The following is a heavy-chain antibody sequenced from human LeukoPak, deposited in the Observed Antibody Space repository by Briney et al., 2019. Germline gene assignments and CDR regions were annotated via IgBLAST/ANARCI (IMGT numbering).Heavy chain of an antibody. V-gene: IGHV3-7*01. J-gene: IGHJ4*02. CDR2: IKPDGSGK. D-gene: IGHD6-13*01. CDR3: ARCAVAAAGDY. CDR1: GLTFSSYW. Sequence: GGSLRLSCAASGLTFSSYWMSWVRQAPGKGPEWVANIKPDGSGKYYVDSVEGRFTISRDNAENSLFLHMNSLRAEDTAVYYCARCAVAAAGDYWGRGTLVTVSS.